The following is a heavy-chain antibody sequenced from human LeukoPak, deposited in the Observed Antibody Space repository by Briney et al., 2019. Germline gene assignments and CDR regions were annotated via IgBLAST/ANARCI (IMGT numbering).Heavy chain of an antibody. CDR1: GYTFTGYY. CDR3: ARDSPFDP. V-gene: IGHV1-2*02. Sequence: ASVKVSCKASGYTFTGYYMHWVRQAPGQGLEWMGWINPNSGGTNYAQKFQGRVTMTRDTSTSTVYMELSSLRSEDTAVYYCARDSPFDPWGQGTLVTVSS. J-gene: IGHJ5*02. CDR2: INPNSGGT.